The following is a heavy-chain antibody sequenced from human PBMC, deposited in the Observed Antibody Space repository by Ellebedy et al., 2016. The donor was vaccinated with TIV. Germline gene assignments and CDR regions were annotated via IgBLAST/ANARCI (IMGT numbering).Heavy chain of an antibody. CDR2: INPGGGST. J-gene: IGHJ3*02. D-gene: IGHD6-13*01. Sequence: AASVKVSCKASGYTFTSSYIHWVRQAPGQGLEWMGIINPGGGSTIYTQRFQGRVTMTRDTSTTTVYMELSSLRSGDTAVYYCARSHKGLYSSSTDIWGQGTMVAVSS. V-gene: IGHV1-46*01. CDR3: ARSHKGLYSSSTDI. CDR1: GYTFTSSY.